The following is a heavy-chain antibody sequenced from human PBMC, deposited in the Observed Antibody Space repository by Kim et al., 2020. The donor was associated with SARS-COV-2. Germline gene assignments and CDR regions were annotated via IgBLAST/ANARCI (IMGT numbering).Heavy chain of an antibody. CDR3: ARRRRADAFDI. Sequence: MYYADDVRGRFIISRDNARDSLYLQMNSLRAEDTAVYYCARRRRADAFDIWGLGTMVTVSS. CDR2: M. J-gene: IGHJ3*02. V-gene: IGHV3-48*03.